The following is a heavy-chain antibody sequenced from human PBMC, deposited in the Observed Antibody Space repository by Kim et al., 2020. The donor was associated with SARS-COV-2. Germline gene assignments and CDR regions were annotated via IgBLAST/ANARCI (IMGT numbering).Heavy chain of an antibody. J-gene: IGHJ3*02. V-gene: IGHV3-53*01. D-gene: IGHD6-25*01. CDR2: IYSGDRT. Sequence: GGSLRLSCAASGFTVSTYYMSWVRQAPGKGLEWVSVIYSGDRTYNADSVRGRFTISGDNSKNTLYLQMNSLRAEDTAVYYCARGRQAYDAFDIWGQGTMVTVSS. CDR3: ARGRQAYDAFDI. CDR1: GFTVSTYY.